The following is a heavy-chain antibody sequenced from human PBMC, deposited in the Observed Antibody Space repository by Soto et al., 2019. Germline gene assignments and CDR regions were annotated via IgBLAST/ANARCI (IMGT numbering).Heavy chain of an antibody. CDR2: INADNGNT. CDR3: ARPRRGAGMDFDY. V-gene: IGHV1-3*01. Sequence: QVQLVQSGAEVKKPGASVKVSCKASGYTFTSYAMHWVRQAPGQRLEWMGWINADNGNTKYSQKFQGRVTITRDTTASKDYMELSGLRSEDTAVYYCARPRRGAGMDFDYWGQGALVTVSS. D-gene: IGHD6-13*01. CDR1: GYTFTSYA. J-gene: IGHJ4*02.